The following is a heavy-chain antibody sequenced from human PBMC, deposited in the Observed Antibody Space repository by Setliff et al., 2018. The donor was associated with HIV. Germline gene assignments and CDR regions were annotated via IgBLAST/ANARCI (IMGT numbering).Heavy chain of an antibody. J-gene: IGHJ4*02. V-gene: IGHV4-34*01. CDR1: GGSFSGYY. Sequence: PSETLSLTCAVYGGSFSGYYWSWIRQPPGKGLEWIGEINHSGSTNYNPSLKSRVTISVDTSKNQFSLRLTSATAADTAVYFCARLRITMIMMLNYFDYWGQGTLVTVSS. CDR2: INHSGST. CDR3: ARLRITMIMMLNYFDY. D-gene: IGHD3-22*01.